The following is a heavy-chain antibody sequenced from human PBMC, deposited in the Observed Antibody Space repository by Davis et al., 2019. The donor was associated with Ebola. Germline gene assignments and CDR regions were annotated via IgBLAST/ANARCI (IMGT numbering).Heavy chain of an antibody. CDR3: GRDLMLYGDQFPEIDY. D-gene: IGHD3-16*02. Sequence: GGSLRLSCAASGFTISAYAMTWVRQAPGRGLECVSSISGSGGGDTTYYADSVKGRFTISRDNSRNTLFLQMNSLRVEDTALYYCGRDLMLYGDQFPEIDYWGQGTLVTVSS. V-gene: IGHV3-23*01. CDR2: ISGSGGGDTT. J-gene: IGHJ4*02. CDR1: GFTISAYA.